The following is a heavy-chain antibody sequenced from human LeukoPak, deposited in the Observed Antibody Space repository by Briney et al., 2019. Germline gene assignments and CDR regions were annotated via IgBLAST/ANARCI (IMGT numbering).Heavy chain of an antibody. V-gene: IGHV4-34*01. CDR1: GGSFSGYY. D-gene: IGHD1-14*01. Sequence: PSETLSLTCAVYGGSFSGYYWTWIRQPPGKGLEGIGEINHIGSTNYNPSLKSRVTISVDTSNNHFSLKLRSVTAADTAVYYCASRRVTRKGTFDIWGQGTMVTVSS. CDR2: INHIGST. CDR3: ASRRVTRKGTFDI. J-gene: IGHJ3*02.